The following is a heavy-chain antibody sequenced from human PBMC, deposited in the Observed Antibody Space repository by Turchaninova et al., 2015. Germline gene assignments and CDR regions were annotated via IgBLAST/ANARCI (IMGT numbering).Heavy chain of an antibody. J-gene: IGHJ4*02. CDR3: ARRPQRNVGDFDY. V-gene: IGHV5-10-1*03. CDR2: IDPSDSYT. D-gene: IGHD3-16*01. CDR1: GYSFTSYW. Sequence: EVQLVQSGAEVKKPGESLRISCKGSGYSFTSYWISWVRQMPGKGLEWMGRIDPSDSYTNNSPSFQGHVTIAADKSLRTAYRQWSSLKASDTAMYYCARRPQRNVGDFDYWGQGTLVTVSS.